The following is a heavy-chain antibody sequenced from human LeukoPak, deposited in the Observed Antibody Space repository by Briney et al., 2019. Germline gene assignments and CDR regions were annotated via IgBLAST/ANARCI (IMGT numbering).Heavy chain of an antibody. J-gene: IGHJ5*02. CDR1: GGSISSSSYY. CDR3: TRHGARRSSFDP. CDR2: AYYSGST. Sequence: PSETLSLTCTVSGGSISSSSYYWGWIRQPPGKGLEWIGSAYYSGSTYYNPSLKSRVTISVDTSKNQVSLKLSSVTAADTAVYYCTRHGARRSSFDPWGQGTLVTVSS. V-gene: IGHV4-39*01. D-gene: IGHD1-26*01.